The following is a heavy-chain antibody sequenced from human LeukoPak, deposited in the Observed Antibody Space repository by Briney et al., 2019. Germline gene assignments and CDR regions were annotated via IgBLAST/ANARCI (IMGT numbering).Heavy chain of an antibody. CDR1: GFTVSSNY. J-gene: IGHJ4*02. D-gene: IGHD3-10*01. CDR3: AGHYGSGSFRWDY. V-gene: IGHV3-66*04. Sequence: PGGSLGLSCAASGFTVSSNYMSWVRQAPGKGLEWVSVIYSGGSTYYADSVKGRFTISRDNSKNTLYLQMNSLRAEDTAVYYCAGHYGSGSFRWDYWGQGTLVTVSS. CDR2: IYSGGST.